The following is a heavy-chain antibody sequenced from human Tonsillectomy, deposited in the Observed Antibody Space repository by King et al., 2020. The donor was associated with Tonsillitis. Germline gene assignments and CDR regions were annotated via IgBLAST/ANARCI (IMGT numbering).Heavy chain of an antibody. CDR1: GFTLNYAW. Sequence: VQLVESGGALVKPGGSLRLSYAVSGFTLNYAWMSWVRQAPGKGLEWVGRIRSKTEGGTTDYAAPVKGRFTISRDDSKNTLYLQMNSLKTEDTAVYYCTFDERSGYDSYYYYYYMDVWGKGTTVTVSS. J-gene: IGHJ6*03. CDR3: TFDERSGYDSYYYYYYMDV. V-gene: IGHV3-15*02. D-gene: IGHD5-12*01. CDR2: IRSKTEGGTT.